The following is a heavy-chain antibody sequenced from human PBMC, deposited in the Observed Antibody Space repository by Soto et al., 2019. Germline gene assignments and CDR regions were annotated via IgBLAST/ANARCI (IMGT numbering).Heavy chain of an antibody. Sequence: EVQLLESGGALVQPGGSLRLSCVASGLTFRNYAMTWVRQAPGKGPEWVSTVSGNGGETFYADSVKGRLTISRDNSKDTVYLVRSSVRVEDTVMYYCAKGGHQSYFDDWGQGTLVAVSS. CDR1: GLTFRNYA. V-gene: IGHV3-23*01. CDR2: VSGNGGET. CDR3: AKGGHQSYFDD. J-gene: IGHJ4*02. D-gene: IGHD2-2*01.